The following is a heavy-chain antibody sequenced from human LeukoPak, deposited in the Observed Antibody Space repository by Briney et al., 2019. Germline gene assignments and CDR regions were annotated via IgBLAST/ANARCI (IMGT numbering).Heavy chain of an antibody. J-gene: IGHJ6*02. CDR1: GFTFSSYW. V-gene: IGHV3-66*01. CDR3: AREGDTSGYSMDV. CDR2: ISSGGST. D-gene: IGHD2-21*02. Sequence: GGSLRLSCAASGFTFSSYWMSWVRQAPGKGLQWVSVISSGGSTHYADSAKGRFTISRDNSKNTLYLQMNSLTAEDTGVYYCAREGDTSGYSMDVWGQGTTVTVSS.